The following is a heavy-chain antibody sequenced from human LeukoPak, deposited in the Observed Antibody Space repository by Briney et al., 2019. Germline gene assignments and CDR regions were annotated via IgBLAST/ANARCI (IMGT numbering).Heavy chain of an antibody. CDR1: GGSLIDYY. J-gene: IGHJ4*01. V-gene: IGHV4-4*09. Sequence: SETLSLTCTVSGGSLIDYYWYWIRQPPGKGREGIAYVHPSGNSNHNPSLKSRVTISVDTSKNHLSLRLTAVTAADTAVYYCARRPASRLTFDYWGHGTLVTVSS. CDR2: VHPSGNS. D-gene: IGHD2-2*01. CDR3: ARRPASRLTFDY.